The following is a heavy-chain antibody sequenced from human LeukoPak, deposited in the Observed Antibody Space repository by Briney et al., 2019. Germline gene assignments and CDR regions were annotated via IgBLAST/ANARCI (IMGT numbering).Heavy chain of an antibody. CDR2: IYHSGST. CDR1: GGSINSGGYS. D-gene: IGHD6-19*01. CDR3: ARSRGAVAGWSFDI. Sequence: SETLSLTCAVSGGSINSGGYSWSWIRQPPGKGLEWMGYIYHSGSTYYNPSLKSRVTMSVDKSKNHFSLKLTSVTAADAAVYYCARSRGAVAGWSFDIWGQGTVVTVSS. J-gene: IGHJ3*02. V-gene: IGHV4-30-2*01.